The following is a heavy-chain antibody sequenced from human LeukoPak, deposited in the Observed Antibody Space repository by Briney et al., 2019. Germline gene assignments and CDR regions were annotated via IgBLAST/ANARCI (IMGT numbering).Heavy chain of an antibody. CDR3: ARGSLRYYYDSSGYFGY. D-gene: IGHD3-22*01. V-gene: IGHV4-34*01. Sequence: PSETLSLTCAVYGGSFSGYYWSWIRQPPGKGLEWIGEINHSGSTNYNPSLKSRVTISVDTSKNQFSLKLSSVTAADTAMYYCARGSLRYYYDSSGYFGYWGQGTLVTVSS. J-gene: IGHJ4*02. CDR1: GGSFSGYY. CDR2: INHSGST.